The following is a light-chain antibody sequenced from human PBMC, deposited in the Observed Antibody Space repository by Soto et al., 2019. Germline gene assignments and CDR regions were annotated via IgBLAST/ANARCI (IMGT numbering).Light chain of an antibody. Sequence: DIQLTQSPSTLSASVGDRVTITCRASQSISSWLAWYQQKPGKAPKLLVYKASSLESGVPSRFSGSGSGTEFTLTISTLQPDDFATYYCQQYEAYPLTFGGGTKVRS. CDR2: KAS. J-gene: IGKJ4*01. CDR1: QSISSW. V-gene: IGKV1-5*03. CDR3: QQYEAYPLT.